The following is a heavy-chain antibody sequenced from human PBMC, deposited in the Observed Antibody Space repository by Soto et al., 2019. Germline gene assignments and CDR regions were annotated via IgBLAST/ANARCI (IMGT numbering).Heavy chain of an antibody. CDR2: IDGSGNT. CDR1: SESLSGYY. CDR3: VGARGRLVGFDY. Sequence: QVQLQQWGAGLLKPSETLSLTCAVNSESLSGYYWSWIRQSPGKGLEWIGEIDGSGNTNYSPSLRSRVAMSVDTSQNHFSLNLNSVSAADTAASYCVGARGRLVGFDYWGQGTLVTVSS. V-gene: IGHV4-34*01. D-gene: IGHD1-26*01. J-gene: IGHJ4*02.